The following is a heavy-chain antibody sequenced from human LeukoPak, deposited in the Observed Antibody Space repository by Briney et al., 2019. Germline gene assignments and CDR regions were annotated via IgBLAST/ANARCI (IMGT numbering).Heavy chain of an antibody. J-gene: IGHJ4*02. V-gene: IGHV3-73*01. D-gene: IGHD3-10*01. CDR1: GFTFSGSA. CDR2: IRSKANSYAT. CDR3: TRLSYYYGSGSGGN. Sequence: GGSLRLSCAASGFTFSGSAMHWVRQASGKGLEGVGRIRSKANSYATAYAASVKGRFTIARDDSKNTAYLQMNSLKTEDTAVYYCTRLSYYYGSGSGGNWGQGTLVTVSS.